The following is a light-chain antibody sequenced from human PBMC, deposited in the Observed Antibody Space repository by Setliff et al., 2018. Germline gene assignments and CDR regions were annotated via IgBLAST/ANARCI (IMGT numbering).Light chain of an antibody. V-gene: IGLV1-44*01. CDR3: ASWDDSLNGYWV. CDR1: SSNIGSNT. CDR2: SNS. J-gene: IGLJ3*02. Sequence: QSALTQPPSASGTPGQRVTISCSGSSSNIGSNTVNWYQQLPGTAPKLLIYSNSQRPSGVPDRFSGFRSGTSASLAISGLQSEDEADYYCASWDDSLNGYWVFGGGTKVTVL.